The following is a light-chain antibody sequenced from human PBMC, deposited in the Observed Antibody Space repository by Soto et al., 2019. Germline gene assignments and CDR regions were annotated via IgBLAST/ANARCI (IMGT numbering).Light chain of an antibody. V-gene: IGKV1-12*01. CDR3: QQAHSVPLT. CDR2: AAS. J-gene: IGKJ4*01. Sequence: DIQLTQSPSFVSASVGDRVTITCRASQGISSWLTWYQQKPGKAPKLLIYAASSLESGVPSRCSGSRPETDFTLTISSLQPEDFATYSCQQAHSVPLTFGGGTKVEIK. CDR1: QGISSW.